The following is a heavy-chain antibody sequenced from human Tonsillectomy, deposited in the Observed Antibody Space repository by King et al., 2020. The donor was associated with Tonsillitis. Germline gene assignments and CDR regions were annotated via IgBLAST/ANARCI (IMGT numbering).Heavy chain of an antibody. CDR1: GGSISSGGYY. Sequence: QLQESGPGLVKPSRTLSLTCTVSGGSISSGGYYWSWIRQHPGKGLEWIGYIYYSGSTYYNPSLKSRVTISVDTSKNQFSLKLSSVTAADTAVYYCARSQSSWDAFDIWGQGTMVTVSS. CDR3: ARSQSSWDAFDI. V-gene: IGHV4-31*03. CDR2: IYYSGST. J-gene: IGHJ3*02. D-gene: IGHD6-13*01.